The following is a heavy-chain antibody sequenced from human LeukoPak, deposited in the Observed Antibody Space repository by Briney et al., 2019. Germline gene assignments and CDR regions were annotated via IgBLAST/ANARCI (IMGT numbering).Heavy chain of an antibody. Sequence: GASVKVSCKASGYTFTSYYMHWVRQAPGQGLEWMGIINPSGGSTSYAQKFQGRVTMTRDTSTSTVYKELSSLRSEDTAVYYCARGPTTLGRTTPRKFFDYWGQGTLVTVSS. CDR2: INPSGGST. CDR3: ARGPTTLGRTTPRKFFDY. D-gene: IGHD1-1*01. V-gene: IGHV1-46*01. CDR1: GYTFTSYY. J-gene: IGHJ4*02.